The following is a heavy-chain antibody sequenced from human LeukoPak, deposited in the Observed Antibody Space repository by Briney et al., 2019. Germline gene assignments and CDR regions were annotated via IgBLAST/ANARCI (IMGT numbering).Heavy chain of an antibody. D-gene: IGHD2-21*02. Sequence: SETLSLTCTVSGGSISSYYWSWIRQPPGKGLEWIGYIYYSGSTNYNPSLKSRVTISVDTSKNQFSLKLSSVTAADTAVYYCARGGGDSGYYGMDVWGQGTTVTVSS. J-gene: IGHJ6*02. CDR3: ARGGGDSGYYGMDV. CDR1: GGSISSYY. CDR2: IYYSGST. V-gene: IGHV4-59*01.